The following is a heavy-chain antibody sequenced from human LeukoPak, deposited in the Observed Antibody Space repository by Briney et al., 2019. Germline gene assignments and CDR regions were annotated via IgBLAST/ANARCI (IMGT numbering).Heavy chain of an antibody. J-gene: IGHJ5*02. V-gene: IGHV4-39*07. D-gene: IGHD2-2*01. CDR1: GGSISSSSYY. CDR3: ARDLEYCSTTSCFT. CDR2: IYYSGST. Sequence: SETLSLTCTVSGGSISSSSYYWGWIRQPPGKGLEWIGSIYYSGSTYYNPSLKSRVTISVDTSKNQFSLKLSSVTAADTAVYYCARDLEYCSTTSCFTWGQGTLVTVSS.